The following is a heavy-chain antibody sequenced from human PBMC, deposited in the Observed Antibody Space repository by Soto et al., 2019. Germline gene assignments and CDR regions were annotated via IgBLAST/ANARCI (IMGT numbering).Heavy chain of an antibody. V-gene: IGHV4-31*03. CDR1: GGSISSGGYY. CDR2: IYYSGST. CDR3: ARDGLFYYDSSGYYYGAFDI. D-gene: IGHD3-22*01. J-gene: IGHJ3*02. Sequence: PSATLSLTCTVSGGSISSGGYYWSWIRQHPGKGLEWIGYIYYSGSTYYNPSLKSRVTISVDTSKNQFSLKLSSVTAADTAVYYCARDGLFYYDSSGYYYGAFDIWGQGTMVTVSS.